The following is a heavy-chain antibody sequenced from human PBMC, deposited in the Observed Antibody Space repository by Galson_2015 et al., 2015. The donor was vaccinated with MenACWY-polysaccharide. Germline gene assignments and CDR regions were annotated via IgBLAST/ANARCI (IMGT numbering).Heavy chain of an antibody. CDR1: GFTFNTNW. CDR3: ARGITSSN. CDR2: INRDGSNT. Sequence: ALRLSCAASGFTFNTNWMNWVRHAPGTGLLRVSRINRDGSNTDYADSVKGRFTISRDNAKNTLFLQMNSLRAEDTAVYYCARGITSSNCGQATLVTVSS. J-gene: IGHJ4*02. V-gene: IGHV3-74*01. D-gene: IGHD6-6*01.